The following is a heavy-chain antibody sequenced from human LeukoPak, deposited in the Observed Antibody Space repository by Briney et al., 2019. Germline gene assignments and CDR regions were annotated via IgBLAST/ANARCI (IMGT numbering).Heavy chain of an antibody. CDR1: GFIFNSYA. J-gene: IGHJ4*02. CDR3: AKQWVDC. CDR2: ISESGENT. V-gene: IGHV3-23*01. Sequence: GGSLRLPCAACGFIFNSYAMNWVRQAPGRGLEWVSSISESGENTDYADSVKGRFTISRDNSQNTLYLQMNSLRADDTAVYYCAKQWVDCWGQGTLVTVSS. D-gene: IGHD1-26*01.